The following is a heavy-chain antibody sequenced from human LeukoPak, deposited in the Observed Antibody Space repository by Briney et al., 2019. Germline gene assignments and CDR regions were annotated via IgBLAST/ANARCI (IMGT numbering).Heavy chain of an antibody. J-gene: IGHJ5*02. CDR1: GDSVSISY. CDR2: IYNGGIT. CDR3: ARGWGFGELLTWLDP. Sequence: PSETLSLTCIVSGDSVSISYWSWIRQPPGKGLEWIGYIYNGGITDYNPALRGRVTISVDTSKNQFSLRLRSVTAADTAVYYCARGWGFGELLTWLDPWGQGTLVTVSS. V-gene: IGHV4-59*02. D-gene: IGHD3-10*01.